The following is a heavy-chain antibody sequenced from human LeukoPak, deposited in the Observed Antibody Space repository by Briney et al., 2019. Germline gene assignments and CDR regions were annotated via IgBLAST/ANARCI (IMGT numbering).Heavy chain of an antibody. CDR3: ARDPGSGFFPYYFDY. D-gene: IGHD6-19*01. Sequence: KPGGSLRLSCAASGFTFSSYSMNWVRQAPRKGLEWVSSISSSSSYIYYADSVKGRFTISRDNAKNSLYLQMNSLRAEDTAVYYCARDPGSGFFPYYFDYWGQGTLVTVSS. J-gene: IGHJ4*02. V-gene: IGHV3-21*01. CDR2: ISSSSSYI. CDR1: GFTFSSYS.